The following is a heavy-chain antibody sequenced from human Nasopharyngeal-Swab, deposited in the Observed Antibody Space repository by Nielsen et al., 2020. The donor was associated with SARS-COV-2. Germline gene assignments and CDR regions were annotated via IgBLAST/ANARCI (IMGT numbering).Heavy chain of an antibody. J-gene: IGHJ6*03. V-gene: IGHV3-30*18. CDR3: AKDHQLIRNYYYYYMDV. Sequence: PGKGLEWMAVISYDGIKKYYADSVKGRFTLSRDNSKNTLYLQMNSLRTEDTAVYYCAKDHQLIRNYYYYYMDVWGKGTTVTVSS. CDR2: ISYDGIKK. D-gene: IGHD2-2*01.